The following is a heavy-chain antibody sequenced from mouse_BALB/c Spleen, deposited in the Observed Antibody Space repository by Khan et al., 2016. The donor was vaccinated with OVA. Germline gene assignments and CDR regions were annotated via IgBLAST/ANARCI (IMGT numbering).Heavy chain of an antibody. D-gene: IGHD2-3*01. V-gene: IGHV9-3-1*01. Sequence: QIQLVQSGPELKKPGETVKISCKASGYTFTNYGMNWVKQVPGKGLKWMGWINTYTGEPTYADDFKGRFAFSLETSASTAYLQINNLKNEDTSTYFCAKQSRWLLQRGCYFDYWGQGTTLTVSS. CDR2: INTYTGEP. J-gene: IGHJ2*01. CDR1: GYTFTNYG. CDR3: AKQSRWLLQRGCYFDY.